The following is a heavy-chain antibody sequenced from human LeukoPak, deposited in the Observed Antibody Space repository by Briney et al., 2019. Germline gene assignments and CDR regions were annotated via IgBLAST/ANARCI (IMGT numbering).Heavy chain of an antibody. CDR2: IKTDGSEK. CDR3: ASYLYWWSDLGF. V-gene: IGHV3-7*01. Sequence: PGGSLRLSCAASGFTFSDYWMTWVRQAPGKGLEWLANIKTDGSEKYYVDSVKGRFTISRDNANNSLYLQMNSPRVEDTAGYFCASYLYWWSDLGFWGQGTLVTVSS. D-gene: IGHD2-8*02. J-gene: IGHJ4*02. CDR1: GFTFSDYW.